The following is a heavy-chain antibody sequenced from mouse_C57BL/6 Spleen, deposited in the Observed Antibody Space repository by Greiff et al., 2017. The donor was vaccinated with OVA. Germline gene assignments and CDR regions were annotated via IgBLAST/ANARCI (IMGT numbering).Heavy chain of an antibody. D-gene: IGHD2-1*01. CDR3: AREEVYGNYGYFDY. CDR1: GYTFTDYY. V-gene: IGHV1-26*01. Sequence: VQLQQSGPELVKPGASVKISCKASGYTFTDYYMNWVKQSHGKSLEWIGDINPNNGGTSYNQKFKGKATLTVDKSSSTAYMELRSLTSEDSAVYYCAREEVYGNYGYFDYWGQGTTLTVSS. J-gene: IGHJ2*01. CDR2: INPNNGGT.